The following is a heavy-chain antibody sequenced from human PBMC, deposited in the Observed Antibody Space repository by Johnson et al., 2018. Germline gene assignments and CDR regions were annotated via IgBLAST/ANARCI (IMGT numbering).Heavy chain of an antibody. CDR1: GFTFSSYS. Sequence: EVQLVESGGGLVKPGGSLRLSCAASGFTFSSYSMNWVRQAPGKGLEWVSSISRSSSYIYYAASVKGRFTISRDHAKNSLYLQMNSLRAEDTAVDYCARDLSFPQHWGQGTLVTVSS. CDR2: ISRSSSYI. J-gene: IGHJ1*01. CDR3: ARDLSFPQH. V-gene: IGHV3-21*01. D-gene: IGHD1-26*01.